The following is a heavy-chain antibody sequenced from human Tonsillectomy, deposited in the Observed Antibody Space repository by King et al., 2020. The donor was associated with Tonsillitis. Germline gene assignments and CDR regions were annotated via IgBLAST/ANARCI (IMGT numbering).Heavy chain of an antibody. V-gene: IGHV4-59*08. D-gene: IGHD3-10*01. Sequence: QLQESGPGLVKPSETLSLTCTVSGGSISSYYWSWLRQPPGKGLEWIGYIYYSGSTNYNPSLKSRVTISVDTSKNQFSLKLSSVTAADTAVYYCARHRGSRFGGYNWFDPWGQGTLVTVSA. CDR2: IYYSGST. CDR1: GGSISSYY. CDR3: ARHRGSRFGGYNWFDP. J-gene: IGHJ5*02.